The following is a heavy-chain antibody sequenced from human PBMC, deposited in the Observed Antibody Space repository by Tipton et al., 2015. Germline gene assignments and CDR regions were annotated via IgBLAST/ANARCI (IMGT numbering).Heavy chain of an antibody. CDR2: ISGGGFDM. CDR1: GFSFSASE. V-gene: IGHV3-48*03. J-gene: IGHJ4*02. D-gene: IGHD4-17*01. CDR3: AREAYGSFDS. Sequence: SLRLSCAASGFSFSASEINWVRQAPGKGLDWVSYISGGGFDMSYAESVKGRFTISRDNAKNSVYLHMNSLRVEDTAVYFCAREAYGSFDSWGQGTLVTAAS.